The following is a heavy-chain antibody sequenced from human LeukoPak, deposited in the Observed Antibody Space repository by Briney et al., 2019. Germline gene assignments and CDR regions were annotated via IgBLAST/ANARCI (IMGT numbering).Heavy chain of an antibody. J-gene: IGHJ4*02. CDR1: GFTFSTYA. CDR2: ISGSGGTT. Sequence: GGSLRLSCAASGFTFSTYAVTWVRQAPGKGLEWVSVISGSGGTTYYADSVKGRFTLSRDNSKNTVFLQMNSLRAEDTAVYYCAKSIGGVVVVAADYWGQGTLVTVSS. D-gene: IGHD2-15*01. CDR3: AKSIGGVVVVAADY. V-gene: IGHV3-23*01.